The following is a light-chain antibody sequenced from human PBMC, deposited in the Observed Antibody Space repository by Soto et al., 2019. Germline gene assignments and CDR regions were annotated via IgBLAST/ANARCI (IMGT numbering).Light chain of an antibody. Sequence: EIVLTQSPATLSLSPGERATLSCRASQSVSYNLAWYQQKPGQAPRLLIYGPSTRATGTPARFSGTGSGTDFTLTISSLQSEDFAVYFCQQDFKLPFTFGQGTRLEI. V-gene: IGKV3D-7*01. CDR1: QSVSYN. CDR2: GPS. CDR3: QQDFKLPFT. J-gene: IGKJ5*01.